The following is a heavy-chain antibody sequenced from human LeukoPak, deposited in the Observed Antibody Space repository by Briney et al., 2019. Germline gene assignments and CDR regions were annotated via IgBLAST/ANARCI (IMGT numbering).Heavy chain of an antibody. D-gene: IGHD6-13*01. V-gene: IGHV4-31*02. CDR3: ARHVSIGYSSSSDAFDI. J-gene: IGHJ3*02. CDR2: IYYSGST. Sequence: PSQTLSLTCIDPGGSIRTGGHYWSWIRQHPGKGLEWIGYIYYSGSTNYNPSLKSRVTISVDTSKNQFSLKLSSVTAADTAVYYCARHVSIGYSSSSDAFDIWGQGTMVTVSS. CDR1: GGSIRTGGHY.